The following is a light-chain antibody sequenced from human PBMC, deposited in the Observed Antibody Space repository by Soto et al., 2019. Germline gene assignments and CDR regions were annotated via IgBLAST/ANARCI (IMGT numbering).Light chain of an antibody. J-gene: IGLJ1*01. CDR2: EVS. CDR3: STYTSSNTLEV. CDR1: SRDVGGSNY. V-gene: IGLV2-14*01. Sequence: QSALIQPASVSGSPGQSIAISCTGTSRDVGGSNYVSWYQHHPHRAPKHLIYEVSYRPSGVSSRFSGSKSGNTASLTISGLQAEDEADYYCSTYTSSNTLEVFGVGTKVTVL.